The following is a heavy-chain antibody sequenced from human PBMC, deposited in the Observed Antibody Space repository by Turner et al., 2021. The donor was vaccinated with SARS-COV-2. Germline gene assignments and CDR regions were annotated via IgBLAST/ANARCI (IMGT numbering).Heavy chain of an antibody. CDR3: ARVGSSVVPYYYSGVDV. CDR2: IIPIFCTT. D-gene: IGHD3-22*01. J-gene: IGHJ6*02. Sequence: QVQLVQSGAEVKKPGSAVKVSCKASGGTFSSSALSWVRQAPGQGLEWMGVIIPIFCTTNYAQKFQARVTMTADESTSTAYMELSSLRSEDTAVYYCARVGSSVVPYYYSGVDVWGQGTTVTVSS. V-gene: IGHV1-69*01. CDR1: GGTFSSSA.